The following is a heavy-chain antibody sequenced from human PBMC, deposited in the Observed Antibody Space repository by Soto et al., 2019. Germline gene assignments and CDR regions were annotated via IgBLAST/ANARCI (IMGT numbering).Heavy chain of an antibody. CDR2: IRSKPNNYAT. D-gene: IGHD4-4*01. CDR3: SGGQNDYNYYYYYPMDV. Sequence: VQLVESGGGLVQPGESLRLSCVASGFTFSGSAMHWVRQAPGKGLEWVGRIRSKPNNYATAYAASVKGRFSISRDDSKNTAYLQVNGLKTEDTAVYYCSGGQNDYNYYYYYPMDVWGRGTTVTVSS. V-gene: IGHV3-73*02. J-gene: IGHJ6*02. CDR1: GFTFSGSA.